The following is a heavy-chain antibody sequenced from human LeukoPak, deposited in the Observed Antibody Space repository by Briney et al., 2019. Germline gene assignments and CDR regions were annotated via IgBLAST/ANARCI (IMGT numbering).Heavy chain of an antibody. J-gene: IGHJ5*02. CDR1: GGSITTYY. V-gene: IGHV4-59*01. Sequence: SETLSLTCTVSGGSITTYYWSWIRQPPGKGLEWIGYINYSGSANYNPSLKTRVTISADTSKNHFSLKLSSVTAADTAVYYCVRGIAAAGSTWFDTWGQGTQVTVSS. CDR2: INYSGSA. CDR3: VRGIAAAGSTWFDT. D-gene: IGHD6-13*01.